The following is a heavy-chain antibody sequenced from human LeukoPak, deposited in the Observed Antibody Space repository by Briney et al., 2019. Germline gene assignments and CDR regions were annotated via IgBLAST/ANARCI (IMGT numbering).Heavy chain of an antibody. CDR3: AKGEDHGSGTVHFAY. CDR2: IYHGGST. V-gene: IGHV4-4*02. D-gene: IGHD3-10*01. Sequence: SATLSLTCAVSGGAISSSNWWSWVRQTPGKGLEWIGEIYHGGSTNYNPSLKSRVAMSVDRSRNQFSLQLSSVTAADTAVYYCAKGEDHGSGTVHFAYWGQGTLVTVSS. J-gene: IGHJ4*02. CDR1: GGAISSSNW.